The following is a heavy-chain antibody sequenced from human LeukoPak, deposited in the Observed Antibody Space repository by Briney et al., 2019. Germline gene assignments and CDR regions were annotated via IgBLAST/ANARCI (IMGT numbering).Heavy chain of an antibody. D-gene: IGHD6-13*01. CDR3: AREALAGAGTWGLVDP. V-gene: IGHV3-74*01. J-gene: IGHJ5*02. CDR1: GFTFSSTW. CDR2: INMDGSST. Sequence: GGTLRLSCAAPGFTFSSTWMHWFRQAPGKGPFWVSRINMDGSSTNYADSVKGRFTISRDNAKNTLYLQMNSLRAEDTAVYYCAREALAGAGTWGLVDPWGQGTLVIVSS.